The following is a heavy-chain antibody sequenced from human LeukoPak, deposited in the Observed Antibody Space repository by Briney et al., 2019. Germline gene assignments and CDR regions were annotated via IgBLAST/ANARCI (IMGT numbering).Heavy chain of an antibody. Sequence: GRSLRLSCAASGFTFSRYGMHWVRQAPGKGLEGVAVISYGGSNKNYADSVKGRFTISRDNSKNTLYLQMNSLRPEDAAVYYCAKERATETRRLDYWGQGTLVTVSS. CDR1: GFTFSRYG. V-gene: IGHV3-30*18. CDR2: ISYGGSNK. CDR3: AKERATETRRLDY. J-gene: IGHJ4*02.